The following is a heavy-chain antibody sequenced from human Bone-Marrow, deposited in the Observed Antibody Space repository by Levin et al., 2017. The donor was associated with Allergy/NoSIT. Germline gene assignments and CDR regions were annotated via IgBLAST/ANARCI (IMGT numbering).Heavy chain of an antibody. J-gene: IGHJ4*02. Sequence: GESLKISCAASGFTFSNAWMNWVRQAPGKGLEWVGRIKSKTDGGTTDYAAPVKGRFTISRDDSKNTLYLQMNSLKTEDTAVYYCTTGYLLYYDYVWGSYRAEYWGQGTLVTVSS. D-gene: IGHD3-16*02. CDR2: IKSKTDGGTT. V-gene: IGHV3-15*07. CDR1: GFTFSNAW. CDR3: TTGYLLYYDYVWGSYRAEY.